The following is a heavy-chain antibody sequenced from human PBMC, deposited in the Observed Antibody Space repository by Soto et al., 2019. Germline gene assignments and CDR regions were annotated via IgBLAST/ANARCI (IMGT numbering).Heavy chain of an antibody. Sequence: EVQLVESGGGLVQPGGSRRLSCAASGFTFRRYWMSWVRQAPGNGLERVANIKQGGSEKYYVDSVKGRFTISRDNAKNSLYLQMNSLRAEDTAVYYFARSAAGGRYYGMDVWGQGTTVTVSS. CDR3: ARSAAGGRYYGMDV. J-gene: IGHJ6*02. D-gene: IGHD6-13*01. V-gene: IGHV3-7*03. CDR2: IKQGGSEK. CDR1: GFTFRRYW.